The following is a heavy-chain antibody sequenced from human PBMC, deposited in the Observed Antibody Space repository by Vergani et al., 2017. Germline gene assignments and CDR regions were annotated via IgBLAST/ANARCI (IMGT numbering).Heavy chain of an antibody. D-gene: IGHD4-17*01. CDR3: ASAYGDYTPHFDY. CDR2: IYYSGST. V-gene: IGHV4-59*01. J-gene: IGHJ4*02. CDR1: GGSISSYY. Sequence: QVQLQESGPGLVKPSETLSLTCTVSGGSISSYYWSWIRQPPGKGLEWIGYIYYSGSTNYNPSLKSRVTISVDTSKNQFSLKLSSGTAADTAVYYCASAYGDYTPHFDYWGQGTLVTVSA.